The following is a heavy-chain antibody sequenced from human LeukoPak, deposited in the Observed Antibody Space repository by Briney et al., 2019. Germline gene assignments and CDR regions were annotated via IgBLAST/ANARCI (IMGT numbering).Heavy chain of an antibody. Sequence: PGGSLRLSCAASGFTFSSYSMNWVRQAPGKGLEWVSYISSSSSTIYYADSVKGRFTISRDNAKNSLYLQMNSLRAEDTAVYYCARVSWNYGPYFDYWGQGTLVTVSS. V-gene: IGHV3-48*04. CDR1: GFTFSSYS. J-gene: IGHJ4*02. D-gene: IGHD1-7*01. CDR2: ISSSSSTI. CDR3: ARVSWNYGPYFDY.